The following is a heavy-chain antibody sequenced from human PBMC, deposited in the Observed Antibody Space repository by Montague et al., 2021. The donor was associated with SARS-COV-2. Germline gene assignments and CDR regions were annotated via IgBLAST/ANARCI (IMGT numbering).Heavy chain of an antibody. CDR1: GGSISSGYFY. Sequence: SETLSLTCTVSGGSISSGYFYWSWIRQPPGKGLEWIGYIYDGDTTYYNPSLKSRVAISLDTPNNQFSLKITSLIVADTAIYYCVSPGKTAVAGQFDYWGPGILVTVSS. D-gene: IGHD6-19*01. V-gene: IGHV4-30-4*02. CDR2: IYDGDTT. CDR3: VSPGKTAVAGQFDY. J-gene: IGHJ4*02.